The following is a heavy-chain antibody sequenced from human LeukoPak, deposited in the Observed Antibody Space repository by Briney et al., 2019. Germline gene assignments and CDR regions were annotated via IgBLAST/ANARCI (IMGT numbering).Heavy chain of an antibody. Sequence: PSETLSLTCTVSGGSISSYYWSWIRQPPGKGLEWIGYIYYSGSTNYNPSLKSRVTISVDTSKNQFSLKLSSVTAADTAVYYCARGKRGPPHWYFDLWGRGTLVTVSS. J-gene: IGHJ2*01. CDR1: GGSISSYY. CDR3: ARGKRGPPHWYFDL. D-gene: IGHD3-10*01. V-gene: IGHV4-59*01. CDR2: IYYSGST.